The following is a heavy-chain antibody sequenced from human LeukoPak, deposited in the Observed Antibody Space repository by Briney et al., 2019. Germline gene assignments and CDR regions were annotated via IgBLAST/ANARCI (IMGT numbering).Heavy chain of an antibody. CDR2: IYSGGTT. D-gene: IGHD1-26*01. V-gene: IGHV3-66*01. Sequence: GGSLRLSCAASGFTFSSYAMSWVRQAPGKGLEWVSVIYSGGTTYYADSVKGRFTISRDNSKNTLYLQMNSLRAEDTAVYYCARGGSYCDYWGQGTLVTVSS. CDR1: GFTFSSYA. CDR3: ARGGSYCDY. J-gene: IGHJ4*02.